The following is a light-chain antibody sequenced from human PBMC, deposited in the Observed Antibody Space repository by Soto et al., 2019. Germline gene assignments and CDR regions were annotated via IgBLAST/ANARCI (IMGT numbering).Light chain of an antibody. J-gene: IGLJ1*01. CDR3: SSYTSSSTLDV. CDR2: DFS. V-gene: IGLV2-14*01. CDR1: SSDGGGYKY. Sequence: QSALTQPASVSGARGQSITISCTGTSSDGGGYKYVSWYQQHPANAPKLIIYDFSNRPSCVSNRFSGSKSGNTASLTISGLQAQVEADYSCSSYTSSSTLDVFGTGTKATVL.